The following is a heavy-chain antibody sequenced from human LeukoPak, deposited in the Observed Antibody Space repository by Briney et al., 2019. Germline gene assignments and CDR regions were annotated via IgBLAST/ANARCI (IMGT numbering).Heavy chain of an antibody. CDR1: GYIFTDYY. CDR2: INPNSGGT. D-gene: IGHD5-18*01. J-gene: IGHJ4*02. CDR3: TTAPSGYAYMNGWHLDY. V-gene: IGHV1/OR15-1*01. Sequence: GASVKVSCKASGYIFTDYYMHWVRQAPGQELGWMGRINPNSGGTNYAQKFQGRVTMTRDTSISTAYTELSSLRSEDTATYYCTTAPSGYAYMNGWHLDYWGQGALVTVSS.